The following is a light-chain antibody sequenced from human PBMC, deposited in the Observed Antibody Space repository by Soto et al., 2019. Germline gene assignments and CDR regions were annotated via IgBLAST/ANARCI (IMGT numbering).Light chain of an antibody. Sequence: DIQMTQSPSSLSASVGDRVTITCRASQSISTYLNWYQQKPGKAPNLLIYAASSLQSGVPSRFSGSGSGTDFTLTISSLQPEDFATYYCQHCFTVPYTFGQGTKVDIK. CDR2: AAS. V-gene: IGKV1-39*01. CDR1: QSISTY. J-gene: IGKJ2*01. CDR3: QHCFTVPYT.